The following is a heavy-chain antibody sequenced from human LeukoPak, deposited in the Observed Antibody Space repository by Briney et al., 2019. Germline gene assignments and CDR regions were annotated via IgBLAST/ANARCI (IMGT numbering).Heavy chain of an antibody. CDR1: GFTFSSYG. J-gene: IGHJ3*02. D-gene: IGHD5-24*01. CDR2: IRYDGSNK. CDR3: AKDDGYNNRFAFDI. Sequence: PGGSLRLSCAASGFTFSSYGMHWVRQAPGKGLEWVAFIRYDGSNKYYADSVKGRFTISRDNSKNTLYLQMNSLRAEDTAVYYCAKDDGYNNRFAFDIWGQGTMVTVSS. V-gene: IGHV3-30*02.